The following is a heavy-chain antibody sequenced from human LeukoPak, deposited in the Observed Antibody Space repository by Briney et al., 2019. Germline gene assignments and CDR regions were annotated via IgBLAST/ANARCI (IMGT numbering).Heavy chain of an antibody. Sequence: SETLSLTCTVSGGSISSSCNYWGWIRQPPGKGLEWIGSIYYSESTYYNTSLESRVPISVATSKNQSALKLSSVTAADTAVYYCARDGPLPDYGGSQGDAFDIWGQGTMVTVSS. CDR2: IYYSEST. V-gene: IGHV4-39*06. J-gene: IGHJ3*02. CDR3: ARDGPLPDYGGSQGDAFDI. CDR1: GGSISSSCNY. D-gene: IGHD4-23*01.